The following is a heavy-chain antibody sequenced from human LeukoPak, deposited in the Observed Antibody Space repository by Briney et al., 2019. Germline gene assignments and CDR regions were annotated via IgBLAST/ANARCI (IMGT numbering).Heavy chain of an antibody. CDR3: ARARLLLGYYYYGMDV. J-gene: IGHJ6*02. Sequence: SETLSLTCTVSGGSISSGGYYWSWIRQHPGKGLEWIGYIYYSGSTYYNPSLKSRVTISVDTSKNQFSLKLSSVTAADTAVYYCARARLLLGYYYYGMDVWGQGTTVTVSS. D-gene: IGHD2-21*02. CDR2: IYYSGST. CDR1: GGSISSGGYY. V-gene: IGHV4-31*03.